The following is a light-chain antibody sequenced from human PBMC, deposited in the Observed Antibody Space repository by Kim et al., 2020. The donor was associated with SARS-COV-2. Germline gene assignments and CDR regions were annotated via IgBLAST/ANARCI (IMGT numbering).Light chain of an antibody. CDR1: SIYVGGYNH. J-gene: IGLJ2*01. Sequence: QSALTQPASVSGSPGQSITLSCTGTSIYVGGYNHVSLYHQHPGKAPKLMIYDVSNRPSGVSNRFSGSKSGNTASLTISGLQAEDEADYYCSSYTSSSTLVVFGGGTQLTVL. CDR3: SSYTSSSTLVV. CDR2: DVS. V-gene: IGLV2-14*03.